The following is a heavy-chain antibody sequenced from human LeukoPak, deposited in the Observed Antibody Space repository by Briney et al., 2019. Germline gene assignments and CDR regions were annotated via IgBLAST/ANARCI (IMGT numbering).Heavy chain of an antibody. V-gene: IGHV4-34*01. Sequence: PSETLSLTCAVYGGSFSGYYWSWIRQPPGKGLEWIGEINHSGSINYNPSLKSRVTISVDTSKNQFSLKLSSVTAADTAVYYCARIGYCSSTSCLEFDYWGQGTLVTVSS. CDR3: ARIGYCSSTSCLEFDY. J-gene: IGHJ4*02. CDR1: GGSFSGYY. CDR2: INHSGSI. D-gene: IGHD2-2*01.